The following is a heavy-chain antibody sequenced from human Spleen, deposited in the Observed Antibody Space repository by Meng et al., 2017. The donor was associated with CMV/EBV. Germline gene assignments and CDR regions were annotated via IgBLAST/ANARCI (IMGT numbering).Heavy chain of an antibody. CDR1: GYSFTSYW. D-gene: IGHD5-24*01. J-gene: IGHJ4*02. CDR2: LYPGDSDT. Sequence: KVSCKGSGYSFTSYWIAWVRQMPGKGLEWMGILYPGDSDTRYSPSFQGHVTISADKSISTAYLQWSSLKASDTAMYYCARHSMTTIWGQGTLVTVSS. V-gene: IGHV5-51*01. CDR3: ARHSMTTI.